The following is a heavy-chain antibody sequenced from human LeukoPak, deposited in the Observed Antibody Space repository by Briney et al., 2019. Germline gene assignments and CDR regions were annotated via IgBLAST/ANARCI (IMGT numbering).Heavy chain of an antibody. D-gene: IGHD6-6*01. V-gene: IGHV3-11*01. CDR1: GFIFSDYY. CDR3: ASGSSSVGY. CDR2: ISISDNDI. Sequence: GGSLRPSCVASGFIFSDYYMSWIRQTPGKGLEWISYISISDNDIYYAGSVKGRFTISRDNTRNSPFLQMNSLRPDDTAVYYCASGSSSVGYWGQGTLVTVSP. J-gene: IGHJ4*02.